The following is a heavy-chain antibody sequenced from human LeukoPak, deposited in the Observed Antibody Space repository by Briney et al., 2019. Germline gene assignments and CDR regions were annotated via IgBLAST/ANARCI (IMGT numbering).Heavy chain of an antibody. CDR1: VFTFSDYY. J-gene: IGHJ4*02. CDR2: ISGSTTYT. CDR3: ARDWRSSGCFDY. V-gene: IGHV3-11*05. Sequence: PGRSLRLSCAASVFTFSDYYMSWIRQAPGKGLEWVSYISGSTTYTNYADSVKGRFTISRDNAKSSLYLQMNSLRAEDTAVYYCARDWRSSGCFDYWGQGTLVTVSS. D-gene: IGHD6-19*01.